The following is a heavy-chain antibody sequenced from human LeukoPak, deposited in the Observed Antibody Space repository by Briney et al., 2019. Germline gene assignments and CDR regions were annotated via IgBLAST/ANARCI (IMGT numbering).Heavy chain of an antibody. J-gene: IGHJ4*02. CDR1: GFTFSSYG. D-gene: IGHD3-22*01. V-gene: IGHV3-23*01. CDR2: IGVGGTT. Sequence: GGSLRLSCAASGFTFSSYGMNWVRQAPGKGLEWVSGIGVGGTTYYADSVKGRFTIPRDTSKNTLYLQMNSLRVEGTAVYYCAKTQGYYDCWGQGTLVTVSS. CDR3: AKTQGYYDC.